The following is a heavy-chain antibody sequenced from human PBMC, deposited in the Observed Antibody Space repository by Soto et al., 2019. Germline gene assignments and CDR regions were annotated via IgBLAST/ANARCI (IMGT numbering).Heavy chain of an antibody. V-gene: IGHV1-69*02. CDR1: GGTFSSYT. CDR3: ASNYLYYYGSGNTNYYGMDV. J-gene: IGHJ6*02. Sequence: SVKVSCEACGGTFSSYTISWVRQAPGQGLEWMGRIIPILGIANYAQKFQGRVTITADTSTSTAYMELRSLRSDDTAVYYCASNYLYYYGSGNTNYYGMDVWGQGTTVTV. CDR2: IIPILGIA. D-gene: IGHD3-10*01.